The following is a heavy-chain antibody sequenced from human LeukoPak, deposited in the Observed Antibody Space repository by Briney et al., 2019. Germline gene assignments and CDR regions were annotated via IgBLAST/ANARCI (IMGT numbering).Heavy chain of an antibody. V-gene: IGHV1-3*01. CDR3: ARAPEIAAAGHNWFDP. D-gene: IGHD6-13*01. CDR2: INAGNGNT. J-gene: IGHJ5*02. Sequence: ASVKVSCKASGYTFTSYAMHWVRQAPGQRLEWMGWINAGNGNTKYSQKFQGRVTITRDTSASTAYMELSSLRSEDTAVYYCARAPEIAAAGHNWFDPWGQGTLVTVSS. CDR1: GYTFTSYA.